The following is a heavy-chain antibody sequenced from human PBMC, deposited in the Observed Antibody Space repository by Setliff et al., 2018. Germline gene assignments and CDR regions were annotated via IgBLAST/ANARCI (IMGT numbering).Heavy chain of an antibody. D-gene: IGHD3-22*01. CDR3: ARGVTSGGYWGQSYHYLDV. Sequence: SETLSLTCGVSGGGGSFSAYYWSWIRQPPGKGLEWIGEISPGGSTIYKPSLRSRVTMSVDTAKNQFSLKLNSVTAADTAVYYCARGVTSGGYWGQSYHYLDVWGKGTTVTVSS. CDR1: GGGGSFSAYY. V-gene: IGHV4-34*01. J-gene: IGHJ6*03. CDR2: ISPGGST.